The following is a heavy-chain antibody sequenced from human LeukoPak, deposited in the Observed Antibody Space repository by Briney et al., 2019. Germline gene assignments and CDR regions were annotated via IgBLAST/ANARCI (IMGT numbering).Heavy chain of an antibody. CDR1: GGSISSYY. J-gene: IGHJ6*03. CDR2: IYYSGST. V-gene: IGHV4-59*01. Sequence: SETLSLTCTVSGGSISSYYWSWIRQPPGKGLEWIGYIYYSGSTNHNPSLKSRVTISVDTSKNQFSLKLSSVTAADTAVYYCARETSQKGAHYMDVWGKGTTVTISS. D-gene: IGHD3-16*01. CDR3: ARETSQKGAHYMDV.